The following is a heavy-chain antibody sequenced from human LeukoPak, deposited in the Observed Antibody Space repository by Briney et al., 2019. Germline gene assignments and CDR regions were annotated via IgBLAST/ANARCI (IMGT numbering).Heavy chain of an antibody. J-gene: IGHJ3*01. D-gene: IGHD5-24*01. CDR1: GYTFTCYY. V-gene: IGHV1-8*03. CDR3: ARIRDGYNDAYDL. Sequence: GASVKVSCKASGYTFTCYYMHWVRQATGQGLEWMGWMNPNSGNTGYAQKFQGRVTITRNTSISTAYMELSSLRSEDTAIYYCARIRDGYNDAYDLWGQGTVVTVPS. CDR2: MNPNSGNT.